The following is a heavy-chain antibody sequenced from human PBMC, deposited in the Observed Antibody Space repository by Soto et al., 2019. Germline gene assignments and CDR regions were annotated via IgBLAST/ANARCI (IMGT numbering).Heavy chain of an antibody. CDR2: MNPNSGNT. CDR1: GYTFTSYD. Sequence: QVQLVQSGAEVKKPGASVKVSCKASGYTFTSYDINWVRQATGQGLEWMGWMNPNSGNTGYAQKFQGRVTMTRNTSLSTAYMELSSLRSEDTAVYYWARAPYSGYAPGYMDVWGKGTTVTVSS. V-gene: IGHV1-8*01. J-gene: IGHJ6*03. D-gene: IGHD5-12*01. CDR3: ARAPYSGYAPGYMDV.